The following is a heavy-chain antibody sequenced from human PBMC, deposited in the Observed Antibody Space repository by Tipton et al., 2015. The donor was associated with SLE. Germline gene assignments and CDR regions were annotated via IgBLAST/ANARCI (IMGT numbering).Heavy chain of an antibody. Sequence: TLSLTCAVYGGSFSGYYWSWTRQPPGKGLEWIGYIYYSGSTNYNPSLKSRVTISVDTSKNQFPLKLSSVTAADTAVYYCAGTYYEFWSGHRNSFDYWGQGTLVTVSS. J-gene: IGHJ4*02. CDR2: IYYSGST. CDR1: GGSFSGYY. V-gene: IGHV4-59*08. D-gene: IGHD3-3*01. CDR3: AGTYYEFWSGHRNSFDY.